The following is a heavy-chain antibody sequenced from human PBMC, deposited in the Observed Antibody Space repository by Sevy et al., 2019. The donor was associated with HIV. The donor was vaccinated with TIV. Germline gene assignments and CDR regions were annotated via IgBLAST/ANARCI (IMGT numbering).Heavy chain of an antibody. CDR2: IKSKTDGGTT. Sequence: GGSLRLSCAASGFTFSNAWMSWVRQAPGKGLEWVGRIKSKTDGGTTDYAAPVKGRFTISRDDSKNTLDLQMNSLKTEDAAVYYCTTPPSWELLDPYYFDYWGQGTLGTVSS. J-gene: IGHJ4*02. V-gene: IGHV3-15*01. D-gene: IGHD1-26*01. CDR3: TTPPSWELLDPYYFDY. CDR1: GFTFSNAW.